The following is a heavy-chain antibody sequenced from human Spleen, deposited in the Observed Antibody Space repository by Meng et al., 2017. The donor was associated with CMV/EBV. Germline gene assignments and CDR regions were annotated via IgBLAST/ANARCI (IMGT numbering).Heavy chain of an antibody. D-gene: IGHD6-6*01. CDR2: IWYDGSNK. V-gene: IGHV3-33*06. CDR1: GFTFSSYG. CDR3: AKDMRPIAARPEWYFDL. Sequence: GESLKISCATSGFTFSSYGMHWVRQAPGKGLEWVAVIWYDGSNKYYADSVKGRFTISRDNSKNTLYLQMNSLRVEDTAMYYCAKDMRPIAARPEWYFDLWGRGTLVTVSS. J-gene: IGHJ2*01.